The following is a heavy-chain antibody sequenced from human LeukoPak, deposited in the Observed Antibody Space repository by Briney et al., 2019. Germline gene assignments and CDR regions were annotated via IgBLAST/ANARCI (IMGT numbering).Heavy chain of an antibody. Sequence: SETLSLTCTVSGGSISGSSYYWGWIRQPPGKGLEWIGSVYYSDSGEMYYNPSLKSRVTISADTSKNQFSLKLSSVTAADTAVYYCASGLLWFGYFDYWGQGTLVTVSS. CDR3: ASGLLWFGYFDY. CDR1: GGSISGSSYY. D-gene: IGHD3-10*01. V-gene: IGHV4-39*01. J-gene: IGHJ4*02. CDR2: VYYSDSGEM.